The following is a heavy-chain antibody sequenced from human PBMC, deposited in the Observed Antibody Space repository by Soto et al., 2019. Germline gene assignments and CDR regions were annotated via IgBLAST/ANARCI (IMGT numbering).Heavy chain of an antibody. CDR1: GYSFIDHY. D-gene: IGHD1-7*01. CDR3: ARDPRSWNYVGFGDS. J-gene: IGHJ5*01. Sequence: QVQLVHSGAEVKRPGASVRLSCKASGYSFIDHYIHWVRQAPGQGLAWMGVINPDGGSTSYAHRCQGRVTVTTDTSTSTVYMDLTSLRSDDTAVYYCARDPRSWNYVGFGDSWGQGTLVTVST. CDR2: INPDGGST. V-gene: IGHV1-46*01.